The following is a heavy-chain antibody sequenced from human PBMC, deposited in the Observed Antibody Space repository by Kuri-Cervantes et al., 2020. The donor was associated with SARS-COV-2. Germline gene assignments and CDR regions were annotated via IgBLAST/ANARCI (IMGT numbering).Heavy chain of an antibody. CDR1: GFTFSSYA. J-gene: IGHJ4*02. V-gene: IGHV3-30-3*01. D-gene: IGHD3-10*01. CDR3: ARPGSGSYHPADY. Sequence: GESLKISCAASGFTFSSYAMHWVRQAPGKGLEWVAVISYDGSNKYYADSVKGRFTISRGNSKNTLYPQMNSLRAEDTAVYYCARPGSGSYHPADYWGQGTLVTVSS. CDR2: ISYDGSNK.